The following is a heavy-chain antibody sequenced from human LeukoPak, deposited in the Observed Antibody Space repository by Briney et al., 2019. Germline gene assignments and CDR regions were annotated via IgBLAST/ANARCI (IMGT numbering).Heavy chain of an antibody. D-gene: IGHD6-13*01. Sequence: SETRSLTCAVYGGSFSGYYWTWIRQPPGKGLEWIGQINHSGSTNYNPSLKSRVTISVDTSKNQISLKLSSVTAADTAVYYCARGRVRVISGIAAAGTWAYYFDYWGQGTLVTVSS. V-gene: IGHV4-34*01. CDR3: ARGRVRVISGIAAAGTWAYYFDY. CDR2: INHSGST. J-gene: IGHJ4*02. CDR1: GGSFSGYY.